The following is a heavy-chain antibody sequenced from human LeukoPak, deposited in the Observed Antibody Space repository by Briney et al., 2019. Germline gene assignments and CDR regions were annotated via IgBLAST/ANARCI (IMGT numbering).Heavy chain of an antibody. CDR1: GYTFGSPW. D-gene: IGHD3-16*02. J-gene: IGHJ4*02. CDR3: ARGTAGYHSSYFDY. CDR2: INSDGSAT. V-gene: IGHV3-74*01. Sequence: GRSLRLSCAASGYTFGSPWMHWVRQAPGKGLVWVSRINSDGSATAYADSVKGRFTISRDNAENTLYLQMNSLRAEDTAVYYCARGTAGYHSSYFDYWGQGTLVTVSS.